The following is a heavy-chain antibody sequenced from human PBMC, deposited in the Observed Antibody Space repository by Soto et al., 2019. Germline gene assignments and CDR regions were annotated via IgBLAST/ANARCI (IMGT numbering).Heavy chain of an antibody. J-gene: IGHJ4*02. CDR1: GYTFASFW. Sequence: PGESLKISCKGSGYTFASFWITWVRLMPGKGLEWMGRIDPSDSYTDYSPSFQGHVTISVDKSISTAYLQWSRLEPSDTAMYYCARHRSIAGPCIYWGQGTQVTVSS. CDR3: ARHRSIAGPCIY. V-gene: IGHV5-10-1*01. CDR2: IDPSDSYT. D-gene: IGHD6-6*01.